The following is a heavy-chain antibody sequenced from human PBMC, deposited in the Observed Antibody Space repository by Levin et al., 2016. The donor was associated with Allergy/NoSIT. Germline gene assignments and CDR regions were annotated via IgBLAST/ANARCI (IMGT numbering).Heavy chain of an antibody. Sequence: WIRQPPGKGLEWIGEISQSGNTNYNPSLKSRVIISVDKSKKQFSLKLNSVTAADTAIYYCAKSDRGTGPYYYYYYMDVWGKGTTVTVSS. J-gene: IGHJ6*03. V-gene: IGHV4-4*02. D-gene: IGHD3/OR15-3a*01. CDR2: ISQSGNT. CDR3: AKSDRGTGPYYYYYYMDV.